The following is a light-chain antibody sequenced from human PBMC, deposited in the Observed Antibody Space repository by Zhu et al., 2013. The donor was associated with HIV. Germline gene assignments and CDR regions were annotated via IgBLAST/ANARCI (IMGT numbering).Light chain of an antibody. J-gene: IGKJ4*02. V-gene: IGKV1-17*01. CDR2: LAS. CDR1: QDIRNH. Sequence: DIQMTQSPSSLSASVGDRVTITCRASQDIRNHLGWYQQKPGKAPRRLIYLASTLQSGVPSKFSGSGSGTDFTLTISSLQPEDFATYYCQHYHVLTATTFGGGTEVEI. CDR3: QHYHVLTATT.